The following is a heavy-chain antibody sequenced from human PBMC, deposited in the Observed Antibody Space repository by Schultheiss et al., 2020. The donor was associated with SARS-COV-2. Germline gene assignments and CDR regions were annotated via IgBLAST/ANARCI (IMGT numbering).Heavy chain of an antibody. CDR1: GFIFRNYW. D-gene: IGHD6-13*01. CDR3: ARARAEQHLPFSWGPIPHPTTGFDP. Sequence: GESLKISCAASGFIFRNYWMHWVRQIPGKGLVWVSRINSDGSASSYADSVKGRFTVSRDNAGNTLYLQMNNLRVEDTAMYYCARARAEQHLPFSWGPIPHPTTGFDPWGQGTLVTVSS. J-gene: IGHJ5*02. CDR2: INSDGSAS. V-gene: IGHV3-74*01.